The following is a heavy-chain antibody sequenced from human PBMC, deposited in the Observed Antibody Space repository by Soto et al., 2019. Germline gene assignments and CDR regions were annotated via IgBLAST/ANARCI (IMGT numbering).Heavy chain of an antibody. CDR1: GGTFSSYA. CDR3: ARGTRSGSYYYYGLDV. Sequence: SVNVSCKASGGTFSSYAISWVRQAPGQGLEWMGGIIPIFGTTNYARRFQGRVTITADKSTSAAYMELRSLRSEDTAVYYCARGTRSGSYYYYGLDVWGQGTTVTVSS. D-gene: IGHD1-26*01. V-gene: IGHV1-69*06. J-gene: IGHJ6*02. CDR2: IIPIFGTT.